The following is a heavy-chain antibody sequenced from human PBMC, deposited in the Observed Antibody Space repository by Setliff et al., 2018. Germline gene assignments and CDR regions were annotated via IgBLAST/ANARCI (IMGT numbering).Heavy chain of an antibody. J-gene: IGHJ4*02. Sequence: LSLTCTVSGGSISSHYWSWIRQPPGKGLEWIGSIYYSGSTNYNPSLKSRVTISVDTSKNQFSLKLSSVTAADTAVYYCARDFWYYDSSGYYEFPYFDYWGQGTLVTVSS. CDR3: ARDFWYYDSSGYYEFPYFDY. CDR1: GGSISSHY. D-gene: IGHD3-22*01. V-gene: IGHV4-59*11. CDR2: IYYSGST.